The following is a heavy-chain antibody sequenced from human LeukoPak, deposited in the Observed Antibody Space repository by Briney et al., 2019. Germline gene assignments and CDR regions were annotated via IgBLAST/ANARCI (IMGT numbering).Heavy chain of an antibody. V-gene: IGHV4-31*03. CDR2: IYYSGST. CDR1: GGSISSGGYY. J-gene: IGHJ6*02. D-gene: IGHD6-13*01. Sequence: SETLSLTCTVSGGSISSGGYYWSWIRQHPGKGLEWIGYIYYSGSTYYNPSLKSRVTISVDTYKNQFSLKLSSVTAADTAVYYCAREQQLGNYGMDVWGQGTTVTVSS. CDR3: AREQQLGNYGMDV.